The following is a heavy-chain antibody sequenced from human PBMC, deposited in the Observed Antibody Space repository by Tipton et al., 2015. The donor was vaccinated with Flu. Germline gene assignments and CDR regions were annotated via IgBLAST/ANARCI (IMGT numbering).Heavy chain of an antibody. V-gene: IGHV4-4*07. CDR3: AGSGSYHLYYFDL. D-gene: IGHD1-26*01. J-gene: IGHJ2*01. CDR1: GGSLSSYF. CDR2: IYPSGYT. Sequence: TLSLTCTVSGGSLSSYFWGWIRQPAGKGLEWIVRIYPSGYTNYYPSLQSRVTMSVDTSRNHFSLSLPSVTSADASIYYCAGSGSYHLYYFDLCGRGTLVGVS.